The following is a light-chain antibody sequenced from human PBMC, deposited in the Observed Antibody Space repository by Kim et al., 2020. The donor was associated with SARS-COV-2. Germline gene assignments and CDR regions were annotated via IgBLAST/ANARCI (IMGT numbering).Light chain of an antibody. CDR1: SGSASAGHS. CDR3: MLYLGNGISV. CDR2: NTN. J-gene: IGLJ3*02. Sequence: GGTVTLTCALSSGSASAGHSPTWSQQTPCHLPHTLIYNTNTRSSGVPDRFSGAILGNKAALTITGAQADDDSHYYCMLYLGNGISVFGGGTQLTVL. V-gene: IGLV8-61*01.